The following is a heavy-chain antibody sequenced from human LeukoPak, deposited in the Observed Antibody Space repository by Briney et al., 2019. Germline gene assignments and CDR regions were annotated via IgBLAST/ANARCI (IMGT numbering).Heavy chain of an antibody. J-gene: IGHJ6*03. D-gene: IGHD4-17*01. CDR3: ASSPDYGDYFDYYYMDV. CDR2: IYTSGST. V-gene: IGHV4-4*07. CDR1: GGSISSHY. Sequence: SETLSLTCTVSGGSISSHYWSWIRQPAGKGLEWIGRIYTSGSTNYNPSLKSRVTISVDTSKNQFSLKLSSVTAADTAVYYCASSPDYGDYFDYYYMDVWGKGTTVTVSS.